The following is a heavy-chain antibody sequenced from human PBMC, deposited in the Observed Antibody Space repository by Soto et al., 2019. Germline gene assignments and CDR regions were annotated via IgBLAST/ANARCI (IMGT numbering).Heavy chain of an antibody. CDR1: GFTFSSYA. CDR2: ISGSGGST. Sequence: PGGSLRLSCAASGFTFSSYAMSWVRQAPGKGLEWVSAISGSGGSTYYADSVKGRFTISRDNSKNTLYLQMNSLRAEDTAVYYCAKPLYGVSHRPRKEKYYYYYGMDVWGQGTTVTVSS. CDR3: AKPLYGVSHRPRKEKYYYYYGMDV. J-gene: IGHJ6*02. D-gene: IGHD3-16*01. V-gene: IGHV3-23*01.